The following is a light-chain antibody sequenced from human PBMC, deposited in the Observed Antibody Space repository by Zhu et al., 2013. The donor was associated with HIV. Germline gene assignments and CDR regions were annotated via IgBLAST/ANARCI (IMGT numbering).Light chain of an antibody. CDR1: QGIRID. V-gene: IGKV1-17*01. CDR3: QQRFDWPPLT. Sequence: DIQMTQSPSSLSASVGDRVSITCRASQGIRIDLGWYQKKPGKAPERLIYAASSLQRGVPSRFSGSGSGTEFTLTISSLEPEDFAIYYCQQRFDWPPLTFGGGTKVEIK. J-gene: IGKJ4*01. CDR2: AAS.